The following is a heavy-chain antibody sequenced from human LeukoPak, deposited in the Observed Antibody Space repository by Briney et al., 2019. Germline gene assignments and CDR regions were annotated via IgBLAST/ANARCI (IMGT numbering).Heavy chain of an antibody. D-gene: IGHD2-2*01. J-gene: IGHJ3*02. CDR1: GFTFDDYA. CDR2: ISWNSGSI. Sequence: GGSLRLSCAASGFTFDDYAMHWVRQAPGKGLEWVSGISWNSGSIGYADSVKGRFTISRDNAKNSLYLQMNSLRAEDTAAYYCARYCSSTSCHDAVDIRGQGTMVTVSS. V-gene: IGHV3-9*01. CDR3: ARYCSSTSCHDAVDI.